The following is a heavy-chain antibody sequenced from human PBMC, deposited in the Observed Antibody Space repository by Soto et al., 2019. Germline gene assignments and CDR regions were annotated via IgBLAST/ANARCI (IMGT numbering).Heavy chain of an antibody. CDR3: VSGGNGWSGMDS. Sequence: EVQLLESGGGLVQPGGSLGLSCAASGFTFSDYWMYWVRQAPGTGLVWVSRMHGNESSANYAGPVKGRSTITRDNAKNMLYLQVNSLRAHDSAVYYWVSGGNGWSGMDSWGQGILVTVS. CDR1: GFTFSDYW. D-gene: IGHD6-19*01. J-gene: IGHJ4*02. CDR2: MHGNESSA. V-gene: IGHV3-74*01.